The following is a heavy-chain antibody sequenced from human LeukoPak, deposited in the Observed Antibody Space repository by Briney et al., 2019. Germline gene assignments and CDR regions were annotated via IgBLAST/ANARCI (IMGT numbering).Heavy chain of an antibody. Sequence: PGGSLRLSCAASGFTFSHYSINWVRQAPGKGLEWVSYISSSSSTIYYADSVKGRFTISRDNAKNSLYLQMNSLRAEDTAVYYCARGLYGSGKYYFDYRGQGTLVTVSS. CDR1: GFTFSHYS. D-gene: IGHD3-10*01. J-gene: IGHJ4*02. CDR2: ISSSSSTI. CDR3: ARGLYGSGKYYFDY. V-gene: IGHV3-48*01.